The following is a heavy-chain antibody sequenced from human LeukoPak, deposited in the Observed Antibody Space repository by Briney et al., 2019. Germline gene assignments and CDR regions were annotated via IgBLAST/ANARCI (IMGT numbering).Heavy chain of an antibody. Sequence: SQTLSLTCTVSGGSISSGGYYWSWIRQHPGKGLEWIGYIYYSGSTYYNPSLKSRVTISVDTSKNQFSLKLSSVTAADTAVYYCARERLIAVAGVFDYWGQGTLVTVSS. CDR2: IYYSGST. CDR3: ARERLIAVAGVFDY. V-gene: IGHV4-31*03. J-gene: IGHJ4*02. CDR1: GGSISSGGYY. D-gene: IGHD6-19*01.